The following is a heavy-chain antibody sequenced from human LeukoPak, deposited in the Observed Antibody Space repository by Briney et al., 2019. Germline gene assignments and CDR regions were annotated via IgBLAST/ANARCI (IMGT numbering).Heavy chain of an antibody. V-gene: IGHV3-30*03. CDR2: ISYEGSNK. D-gene: IGHD5-12*01. CDR1: GFTFSSYG. Sequence: GGSLRLSCAASGFTFSSYGMSWVRQAPGKGLEWVAVISYEGSNKYYTDSVKGRSTISRDNSRNTLNLQMHSLRAEDTAVYYCARDGGYDPWGLDYNYHMDVWGKGTTVTVSS. CDR3: ARDGGYDPWGLDYNYHMDV. J-gene: IGHJ6*03.